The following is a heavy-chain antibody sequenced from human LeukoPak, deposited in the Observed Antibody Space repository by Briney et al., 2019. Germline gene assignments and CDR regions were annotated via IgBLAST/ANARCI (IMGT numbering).Heavy chain of an antibody. CDR2: INPDGSVT. D-gene: IGHD2-21*01. CDR1: GLTFNTYW. CDR3: AREAPAYGERYFVS. Sequence: GGSLRLSCLASGLTFNTYWMHWVRHVPGKGPVWVSRINPDGSVTWDADSVRGRFIISRDDAKNTLYLQMNSLRAEDTALYYCAREAPAYGERYFVSWGQGTLVTVSS. V-gene: IGHV3-74*01. J-gene: IGHJ4*02.